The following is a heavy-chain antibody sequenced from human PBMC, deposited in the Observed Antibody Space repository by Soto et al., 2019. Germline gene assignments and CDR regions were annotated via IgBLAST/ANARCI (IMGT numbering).Heavy chain of an antibody. CDR2: INSDGSDT. CDR1: GFTFSSYW. Sequence: GGSLRPSCAASGFTFSSYWMHWVRQAPGKGLVWVSRINSDGSDTSYADSVKGRFTISRDNAKNTLYLQMNSLRAEDTSVYYCARAPITMIRGVIISNWFDPWGQGTLVTVSS. J-gene: IGHJ5*02. D-gene: IGHD3-10*01. CDR3: ARAPITMIRGVIISNWFDP. V-gene: IGHV3-74*01.